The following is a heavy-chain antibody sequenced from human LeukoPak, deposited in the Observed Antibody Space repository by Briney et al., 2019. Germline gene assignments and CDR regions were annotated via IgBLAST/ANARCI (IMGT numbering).Heavy chain of an antibody. J-gene: IGHJ3*02. CDR2: IKSKTDGGTT. V-gene: IGHV3-15*07. D-gene: IGHD5-18*01. Sequence: GGSLRLSCAASGFTFSNAWMNWVRQAPGKGLAWVGRIKSKTDGGTTDYAAPVKGRFTISRDDSKNTLYLQMNSLGAEDTAVYYCARDPGKTTWIQLWLAGDDAFDIWGQGTMVTVSS. CDR1: GFTFSNAW. CDR3: ARDPGKTTWIQLWLAGDDAFDI.